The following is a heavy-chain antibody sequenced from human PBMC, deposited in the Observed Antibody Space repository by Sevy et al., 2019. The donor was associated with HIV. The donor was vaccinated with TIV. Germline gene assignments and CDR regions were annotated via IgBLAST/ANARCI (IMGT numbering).Heavy chain of an antibody. V-gene: IGHV1-2*02. CDR3: AGTRSPILDNANPFNAFDI. D-gene: IGHD2-15*01. J-gene: IGHJ3*02. CDR2: IYPTGGGT. Sequence: ASVKVSCKPFGYTFTDYYMHWVRQAPGEGLEWMGYIYPTGGGTNYAQNFQGRVTMTRDTYISTAYMELSGLRSDDTAINDYAGTRSPILDNANPFNAFDIWGQGTMVTVSS. CDR1: GYTFTDYY.